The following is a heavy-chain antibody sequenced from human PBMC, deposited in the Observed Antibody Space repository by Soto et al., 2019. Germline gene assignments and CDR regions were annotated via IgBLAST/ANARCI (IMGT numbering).Heavy chain of an antibody. Sequence: QITLKESGPTLVKPTQTLTLTCTFSGFSLSTSGVGVGWIRQPPGKALEWLALIYWDDDKRYSPSLKSTLTITTDTSKNQVGLTMTNMDPVDTATYYCAHRRSTYYYDSTFDPWGQGTLVTVSS. CDR1: GFSLSTSGVG. CDR2: IYWDDDK. CDR3: AHRRSTYYYDSTFDP. J-gene: IGHJ5*02. D-gene: IGHD3-22*01. V-gene: IGHV2-5*02.